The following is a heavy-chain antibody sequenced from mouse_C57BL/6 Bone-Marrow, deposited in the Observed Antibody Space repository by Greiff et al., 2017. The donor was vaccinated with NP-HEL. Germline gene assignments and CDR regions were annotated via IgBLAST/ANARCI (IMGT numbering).Heavy chain of an antibody. D-gene: IGHD2-12*01. J-gene: IGHJ3*01. V-gene: IGHV5-12*01. CDR2: ISNGGGST. CDR3: ASHGGYSHAY. Sequence: EVQGVESGGGLVQPGGSLKLSCAASGFTFSDYYMYWVRQTPEKRLEWVAYISNGGGSTYYPDTVKGRFTISRDNAKNTLYLQMSRLKSEDTAMYYCASHGGYSHAYWGQGTLVTVSA. CDR1: GFTFSDYY.